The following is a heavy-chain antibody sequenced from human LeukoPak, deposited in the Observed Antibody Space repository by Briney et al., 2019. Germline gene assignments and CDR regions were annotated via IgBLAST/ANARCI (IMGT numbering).Heavy chain of an antibody. CDR2: INAGNGNT. D-gene: IGHD3-9*01. J-gene: IGHJ5*02. Sequence: GASVKVSCKASGYTFISYAMHWVRQAPGQRLEWMGWINAGNGNTKYSQDFQGRVTITRDTSASTAYMELSSLRSEDMAVYYCARGGGFTGYFDWFSWGQGTLVTVSS. CDR3: ARGGGFTGYFDWFS. V-gene: IGHV1-3*03. CDR1: GYTFISYA.